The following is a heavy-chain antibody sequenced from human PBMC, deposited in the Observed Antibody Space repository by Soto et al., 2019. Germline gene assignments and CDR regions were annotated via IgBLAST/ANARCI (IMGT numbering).Heavy chain of an antibody. CDR1: GFIFSTYD. CDR3: ARSQRGPVDY. J-gene: IGHJ4*02. CDR2: IGTAGDT. Sequence: EVQLVESGGGLVQPGGSLRLSCAASGFIFSTYDMHWVRQATGKGLEWVSTIGTAGDTYYPDSVKGRFTISRENAKNSLYLQMNSLRAGDTAVYYCARSQRGPVDYWGQGTLVTVSS. V-gene: IGHV3-13*01.